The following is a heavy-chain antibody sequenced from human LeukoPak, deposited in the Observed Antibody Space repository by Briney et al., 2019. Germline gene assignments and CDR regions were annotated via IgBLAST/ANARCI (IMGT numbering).Heavy chain of an antibody. CDR1: GFTVSSNY. CDR2: IYSGGST. J-gene: IGHJ4*02. Sequence: PGGSLRPSCAASGFTVSSNYMSWVRQAPGKGLEWVSAIYSGGSTYYADSVKGRFTISRDNSKNTLYLQMNSLRAEDTAVYYCASRQLPFDYWGRGTLVTVSS. D-gene: IGHD2-2*01. V-gene: IGHV3-53*01. CDR3: ASRQLPFDY.